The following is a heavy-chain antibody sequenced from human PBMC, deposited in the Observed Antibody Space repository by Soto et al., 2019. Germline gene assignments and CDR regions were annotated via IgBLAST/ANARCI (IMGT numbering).Heavy chain of an antibody. CDR1: GGTFSRHA. CDR3: ARDMVRGVIMSSLGYGMDV. Sequence: QVQLVQSGAEVRKPGSSVKVSCKASGGTFSRHAISWVRQAPGQGLEWMGGIIPIFGTANHAQKFQGRVTIIADESTSTVYMELRSLRSDDTAVYYCARDMVRGVIMSSLGYGMDVWGQGTTVTVSS. J-gene: IGHJ6*02. CDR2: IIPIFGTA. V-gene: IGHV1-69*01. D-gene: IGHD3-10*01.